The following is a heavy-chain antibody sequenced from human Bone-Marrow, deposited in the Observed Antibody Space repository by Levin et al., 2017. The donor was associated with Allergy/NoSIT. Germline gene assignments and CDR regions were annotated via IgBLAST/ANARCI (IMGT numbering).Heavy chain of an antibody. CDR3: ARDLYCSTTTTCHKSI. J-gene: IGHJ3*02. Sequence: LSLTCAASGFTLSDFYMSWIRQAPGEGLEWVSYLSASGRTIYYAPAVRGRFTISRDNADNSLYLKMNSLRAEDTAVYYCARDLYCSTTTTCHKSIWGQGTMVTVSS. CDR2: LSASGRTI. V-gene: IGHV3-11*01. CDR1: GFTLSDFY. D-gene: IGHD2-2*01.